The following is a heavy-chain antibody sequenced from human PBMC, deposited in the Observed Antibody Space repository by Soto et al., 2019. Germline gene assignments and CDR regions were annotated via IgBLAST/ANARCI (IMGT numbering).Heavy chain of an antibody. CDR1: GGSFSGYY. CDR2: INHSGST. J-gene: IGHJ4*02. V-gene: IGHV4-34*01. D-gene: IGHD1-26*01. CDR3: ARFQAALLFDY. Sequence: QVQLQQWGAGLLKPSETLSLTCAVYGGSFSGYYWSWIRQPPGKGLEWIGEINHSGSTNYNPSLKSRVTISVDTSKNQFSLKLSSVTAADTAVYYCARFQAALLFDYWGQGTLVTVSS.